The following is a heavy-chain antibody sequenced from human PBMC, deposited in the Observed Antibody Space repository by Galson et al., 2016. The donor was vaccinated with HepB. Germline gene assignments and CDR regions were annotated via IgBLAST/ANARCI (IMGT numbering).Heavy chain of an antibody. CDR1: GGSIISISSY. D-gene: IGHD3-22*01. CDR2: IFYDGTT. V-gene: IGHV4-39*01. Sequence: SETLSLNCNVSGGSIISISSYWGWIRQPPGMGLEWIGNIFYDGTTFYNPSLKSRVTISVDTSKNHFSLKLNSVTAADTAVYYCARHVYHFSDTSGLDSWGQGTLVIVSS. CDR3: ARHVYHFSDTSGLDS. J-gene: IGHJ5*01.